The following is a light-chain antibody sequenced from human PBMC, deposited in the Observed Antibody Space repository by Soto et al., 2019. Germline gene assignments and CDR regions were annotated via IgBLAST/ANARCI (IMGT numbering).Light chain of an antibody. CDR3: CSYAGSYTFPYV. J-gene: IGLJ1*01. CDR1: TSNVGSNA. V-gene: IGLV1-44*01. CDR2: SND. Sequence: QSVLTQPPSASGTPGQRVTFSCSGSTSNVGSNAVNWYQQFPGTAPKLLIYSNDRRPSGVPDRFSGSKSGTSASLAISGLQSEDEADYYCCSYAGSYTFPYVFGTGTKLTVL.